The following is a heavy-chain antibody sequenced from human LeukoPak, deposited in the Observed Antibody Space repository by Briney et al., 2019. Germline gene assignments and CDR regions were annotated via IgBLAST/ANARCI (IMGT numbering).Heavy chain of an antibody. Sequence: SETLSLTCTVSGGSISSYYWGWIRQPPGKGLEWIGSIYYSGSTYYNPFLKSRVTISVDTSKNQFSLKLSSVTAADTAVYYCARQGANYYDSSGYYYPLYYYYYMDVWGKGTTVTVSS. CDR3: ARQGANYYDSSGYYYPLYYYYYMDV. D-gene: IGHD3-22*01. CDR2: IYYSGST. J-gene: IGHJ6*03. V-gene: IGHV4-39*01. CDR1: GGSISSYY.